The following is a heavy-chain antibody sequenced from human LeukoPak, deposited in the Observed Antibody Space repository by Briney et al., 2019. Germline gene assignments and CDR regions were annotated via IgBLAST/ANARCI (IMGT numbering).Heavy chain of an antibody. J-gene: IGHJ4*02. D-gene: IGHD6-6*01. CDR3: AKDMSSSSSFDY. CDR1: GFTFYDYA. Sequence: GGSLRLSCAASGFTFYDYAMHWVRQAPGKGLEWVSGISWNSGSIGYADSVKGRFTISRDNAKNSLYLQMNSLRAEDTALYYCAKDMSSSSSFDYWGQGTLVTVSS. CDR2: ISWNSGSI. V-gene: IGHV3-9*01.